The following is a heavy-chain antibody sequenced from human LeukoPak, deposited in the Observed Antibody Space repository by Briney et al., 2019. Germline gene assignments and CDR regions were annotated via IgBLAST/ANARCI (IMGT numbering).Heavy chain of an antibody. CDR2: ISWNSGSI. CDR3: AKGDYSGSCRFDY. V-gene: IGHV3-9*01. D-gene: IGHD1-26*01. CDR1: GFTFDDYA. Sequence: PGRSLRLSCAASGFTFDDYAMHWVRHAPGKGLEWVSGISWNSGSIGYADSVKGRFTISRDNAKNSLYLQMNSLRAEDTALYYCAKGDYSGSCRFDYWGQGTLVTVSS. J-gene: IGHJ4*02.